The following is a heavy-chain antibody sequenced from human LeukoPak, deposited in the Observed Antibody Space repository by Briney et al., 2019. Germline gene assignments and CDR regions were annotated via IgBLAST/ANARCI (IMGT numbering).Heavy chain of an antibody. J-gene: IGHJ4*02. CDR1: GGSISSYY. V-gene: IGHV4-59*01. D-gene: IGHD5-18*01. Sequence: PSETLSLTCTVSGGSISSYYWSWIRQPPGKGLEWIGYIYYSGSTNYNPSLKSRVTISVDTSKNQFSLKLSSVTAADTAVYYCARALRYSYGFFDYWGQGTLVTVSS. CDR2: IYYSGST. CDR3: ARALRYSYGFFDY.